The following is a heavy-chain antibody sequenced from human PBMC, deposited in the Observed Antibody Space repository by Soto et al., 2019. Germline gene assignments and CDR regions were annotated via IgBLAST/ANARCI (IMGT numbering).Heavy chain of an antibody. CDR1: GFTFSGYE. V-gene: IGHV3-48*03. CDR3: ARDIVSFFDY. Sequence: GGSLRLSCVASGFTFSGYEMNWVRQAPGKGLEWVSYISSSGNIMHYADSVKGRFTISRYNAKNSLYLQMNSLRAEDTAVYYCARDIVSFFDYWGLGTLVTVS. CDR2: ISSSGNIM. J-gene: IGHJ4*02. D-gene: IGHD3-16*02.